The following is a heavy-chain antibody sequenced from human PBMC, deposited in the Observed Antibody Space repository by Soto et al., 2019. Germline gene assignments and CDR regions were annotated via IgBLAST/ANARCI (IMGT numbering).Heavy chain of an antibody. CDR3: ARDPPDYYYGMDV. V-gene: IGHV4-31*03. Sequence: QVQLQESGPGLVKPSETLSLTCTVSGGSISSSGYYWSWIRQHPGKGLEWIGYIYYSGSTYYSPSLKSRVTISVDMSKNQFSLELSSVTGADTAVYYCARDPPDYYYGMDVWGQGTTVTVSS. J-gene: IGHJ6*02. CDR2: IYYSGST. CDR1: GGSISSSGYY.